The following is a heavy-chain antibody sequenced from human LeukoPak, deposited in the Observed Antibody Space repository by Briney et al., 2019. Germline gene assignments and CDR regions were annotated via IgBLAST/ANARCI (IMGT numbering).Heavy chain of an antibody. CDR2: IRSKAYGGTT. D-gene: IGHD3-22*01. V-gene: IGHV3-49*04. J-gene: IGHJ6*02. CDR3: RGDSSRYYYDHGMDV. Sequence: PGRSLRLSCTASGFTFGDYAMSWVRQAPGKGLEWVSFIRSKAYGGTTEYAASVKGRFTISSDDSKSIAYLQMNSLKTEDTAVYYCRGDSSRYYYDHGMDVWGQVTTVTVSS. CDR1: GFTFGDYA.